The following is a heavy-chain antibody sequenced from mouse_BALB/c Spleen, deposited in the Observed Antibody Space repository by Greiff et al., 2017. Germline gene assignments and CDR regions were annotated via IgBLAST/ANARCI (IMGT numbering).Heavy chain of an antibody. Sequence: VQLVESGPGLVQPSQSLSITCTVSGFSLTSYGVHWVRQSPGKGLEWLGVIWSGGSTDYNAAFISRLSISKDNSKSQVFFKMNSLQANDTAIYYCARTEVRRYYAMDYWGQGTSVTVSS. D-gene: IGHD2-14*01. CDR2: IWSGGST. J-gene: IGHJ4*01. V-gene: IGHV2-2*02. CDR1: GFSLTSYG. CDR3: ARTEVRRYYAMDY.